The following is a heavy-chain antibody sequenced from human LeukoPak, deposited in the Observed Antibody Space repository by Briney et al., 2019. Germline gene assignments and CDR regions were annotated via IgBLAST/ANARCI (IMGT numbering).Heavy chain of an antibody. CDR2: ISWNSVSI. CDR3: AKDIGTGGTGWYFDL. J-gene: IGHJ2*01. V-gene: IGHV3-9*01. Sequence: PGGSLRLSCAASGFTFSSYGMHWVRQAPGKGLEWVSGISWNSVSIGYADSVKGRFTISRDNAKNSLYLQMNSLRAEDTALYYCAKDIGTGGTGWYFDLWGRGTLVTVSS. D-gene: IGHD6-13*01. CDR1: GFTFSSYG.